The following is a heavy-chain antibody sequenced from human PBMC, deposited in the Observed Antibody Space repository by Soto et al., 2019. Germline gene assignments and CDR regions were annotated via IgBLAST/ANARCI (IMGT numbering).Heavy chain of an antibody. CDR1: GYSFPSYW. V-gene: IGHV5-51*01. CDR2: IYPGDSGT. CDR3: ARQGSDYYVGN. D-gene: IGHD3-3*01. J-gene: IGHJ4*02. Sequence: PGESLKISCKGSGYSFPSYWTGWVRQMPGKGLEWMGIIYPGDSGTRYNPSFQGQVTISVDKSISTAYLQWSSLKASDTALYYCARQGSDYYVGNWGQGTLVTVSS.